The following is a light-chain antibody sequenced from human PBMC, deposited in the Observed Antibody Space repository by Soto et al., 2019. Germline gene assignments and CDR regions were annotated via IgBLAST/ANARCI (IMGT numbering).Light chain of an antibody. V-gene: IGLV2-11*01. Sequence: QTVLTQPRSVSGSPGQSVTISCTGTSSDVGGYNYVSWYQHHPGKAPKLMIYDVDKRPSGVPGRFSGSKSGNTACLTISGLQAEDEADYYCCSYAGSYPFVFGTGTKVTVL. CDR3: CSYAGSYPFV. CDR2: DVD. CDR1: SSDVGGYNY. J-gene: IGLJ1*01.